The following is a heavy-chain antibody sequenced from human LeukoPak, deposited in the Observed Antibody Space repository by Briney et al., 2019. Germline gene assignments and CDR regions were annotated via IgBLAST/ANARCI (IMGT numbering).Heavy chain of an antibody. D-gene: IGHD3-16*01. CDR3: ARVYVWGSPFDY. CDR2: INHSGSI. J-gene: IGHJ4*02. CDR1: GGSFSGYY. Sequence: SETLSLTCAVYGGSFSGYYWSWIRQPPGKGLEWIGEINHSGSIKRNPSLKSRVTISVDTSKNQFSLKLSSVTAADTAVYYCARVYVWGSPFDYWGQGTLVTVSS. V-gene: IGHV4-34*01.